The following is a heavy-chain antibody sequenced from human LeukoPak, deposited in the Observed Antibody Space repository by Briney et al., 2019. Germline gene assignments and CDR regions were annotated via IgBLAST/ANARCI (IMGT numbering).Heavy chain of an antibody. CDR1: GGSLSSYY. D-gene: IGHD3-3*01. CDR3: ARSRAGNDFLSAFYAFDI. CDR2: INHSGST. V-gene: IGHV4-34*01. J-gene: IGHJ3*02. Sequence: SETLSLTCAVYGGSLSSYYWSWIRQPPGKGLEWIGEINHSGSTNNNPSLKSRVTVLVDASKNQFSLKLSSVTAADSAVYYCARSRAGNDFLSAFYAFDIWSQGTMVTVSS.